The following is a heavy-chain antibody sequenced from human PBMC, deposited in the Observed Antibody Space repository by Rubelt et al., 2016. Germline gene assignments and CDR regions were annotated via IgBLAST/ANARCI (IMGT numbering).Heavy chain of an antibody. CDR3: ARIALGYYDSGPIDY. CDR1: GFTFCTYS. J-gene: IGHJ4*02. D-gene: IGHD3-22*01. Sequence: GFTFCTYSMHWVRQAPGMGLEWVAAVSFDGSFKKSADSVKGRFTISRDNSKNTLYLQMNSLRAEDTAVYYCARIALGYYDSGPIDYWGQGTLVTVSS. CDR2: VSFDGSFK. V-gene: IGHV3-30*04.